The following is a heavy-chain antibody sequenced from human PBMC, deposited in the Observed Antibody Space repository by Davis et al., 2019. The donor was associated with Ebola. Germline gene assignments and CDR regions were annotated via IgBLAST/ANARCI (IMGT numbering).Heavy chain of an antibody. CDR1: GFTFSTYS. CDR2: ISSDSDYI. V-gene: IGHV3-21*01. J-gene: IGHJ4*02. CDR3: AIANRGPVADTGDY. Sequence: PGGSLRLSCAASGFTFSTYSMSWVRQAPGKGLEWVSSISSDSDYIYYAESVKGRFTISRDNAKNTLYLQMNSLRAEDTAVYYCAIANRGPVADTGDYWGQGTLVTVSS. D-gene: IGHD6-19*01.